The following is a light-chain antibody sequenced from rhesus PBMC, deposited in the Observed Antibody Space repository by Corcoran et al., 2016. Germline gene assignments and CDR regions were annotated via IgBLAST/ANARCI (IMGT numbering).Light chain of an antibody. J-gene: IGKJ1*01. CDR3: QQYSSSPRT. CDR2: KAS. V-gene: IGKV1-22*01. CDR1: QSISSW. Sequence: DIQMTQSPSSLSASVGDTVTIPCRASQSISSWLAWYQQKPGKAPKLLIYKASRLQSGVPSRFSGSGFGTDVTLTISSLQSEDCATYYCQQYSSSPRTFGQGTKVEIK.